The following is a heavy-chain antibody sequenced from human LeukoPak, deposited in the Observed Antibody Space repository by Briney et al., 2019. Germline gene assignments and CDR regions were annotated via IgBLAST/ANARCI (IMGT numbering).Heavy chain of an antibody. CDR1: GDSISSGSYY. V-gene: IGHV4-39*01. J-gene: IGHJ4*02. D-gene: IGHD6-6*01. Sequence: SETLSLTCTVSGDSISSGSYYWGWIRQPPGKGLEWIGSIYYSGSTYYNPSLKSRVTISLDTSKNQFSLELNSVTAADTAVYYCARHRGSSSNFDYWGQGTLVTVSS. CDR3: ARHRGSSSNFDY. CDR2: IYYSGST.